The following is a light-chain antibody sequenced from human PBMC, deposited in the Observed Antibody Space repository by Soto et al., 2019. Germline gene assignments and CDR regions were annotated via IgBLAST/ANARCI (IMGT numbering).Light chain of an antibody. CDR2: DAS. CDR1: QSISNR. Sequence: DIQMTQSPSALSASVGDRVTITCRASQSISNRLAWYQQIPGKAPKVVIYDASSLESGVPSRFSGSGSGTEFILTINSLQPDDFATYCCQHYGGMWAFGQGTKVDI. J-gene: IGKJ1*01. CDR3: QHYGGMWA. V-gene: IGKV1-5*01.